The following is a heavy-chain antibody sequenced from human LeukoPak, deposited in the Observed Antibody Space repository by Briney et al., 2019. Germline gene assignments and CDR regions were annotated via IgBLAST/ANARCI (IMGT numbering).Heavy chain of an antibody. D-gene: IGHD1-26*01. CDR3: ARDLGASVGY. CDR1: GFTLSAHW. Sequence: GGSLRLSCAASGFTLSAHWMDWVRQAPGKGLEWVANIRQDKSQNYYADSVKGRFTISRDNAKNSLYLQMNSLRAEDTAVYYCARDLGASVGYWGQGTLVTVSS. V-gene: IGHV3-7*01. J-gene: IGHJ4*02. CDR2: IRQDKSQN.